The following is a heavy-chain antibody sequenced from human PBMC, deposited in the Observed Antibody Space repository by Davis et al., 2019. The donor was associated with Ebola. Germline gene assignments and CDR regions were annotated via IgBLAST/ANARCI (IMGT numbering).Heavy chain of an antibody. V-gene: IGHV4-34*01. D-gene: IGHD4-23*01. CDR2: INHSGST. Sequence: MPSETLSLTCAVSGGSFSGYYWSWIRQPPGKGLEWIGEINHSGSTNYNPSLKSRVTISVDTSKNQFSLKLSSVTAADTAVYYCARATTVVHYYGMDVWGQGTTVTVSS. CDR3: ARATTVVHYYGMDV. J-gene: IGHJ6*02. CDR1: GGSFSGYY.